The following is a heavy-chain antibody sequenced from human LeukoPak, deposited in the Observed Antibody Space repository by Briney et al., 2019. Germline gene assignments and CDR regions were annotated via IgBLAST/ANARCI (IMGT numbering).Heavy chain of an antibody. V-gene: IGHV1-2*02. D-gene: IGHD6-13*01. Sequence: ASVKVSCKASGYTFTGYYMHWVRQAPGQGLEWMGWINPNSGGTNYAQKFQGRVTMTRDTSISTAYMELSRLRSDDTAVYYCARAKAAGKWYFDYWGQGTLVTVSS. CDR2: INPNSGGT. J-gene: IGHJ4*02. CDR1: GYTFTGYY. CDR3: ARAKAAGKWYFDY.